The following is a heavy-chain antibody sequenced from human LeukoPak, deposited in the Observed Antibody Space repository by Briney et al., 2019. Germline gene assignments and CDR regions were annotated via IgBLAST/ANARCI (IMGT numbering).Heavy chain of an antibody. J-gene: IGHJ5*02. V-gene: IGHV1-18*01. D-gene: IGHD3-22*01. Sequence: GASVKVSCKASGYTFTSYGISWVRQAPGQGLEWMGWISAYNGNTNYAQKLQGRVTMTTDTSTSTAYMELRSLRSDDTAVYYCARDYYDSSGYAENWFDPWGQGTLVTVSS. CDR2: ISAYNGNT. CDR1: GYTFTSYG. CDR3: ARDYYDSSGYAENWFDP.